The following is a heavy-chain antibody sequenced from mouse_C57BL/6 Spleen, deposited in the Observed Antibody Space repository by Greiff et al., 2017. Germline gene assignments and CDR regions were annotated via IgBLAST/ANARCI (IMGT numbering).Heavy chain of an antibody. CDR3: ARGLTGYFDV. D-gene: IGHD3-1*01. Sequence: QVQLQQSGAELVRPGTSVKVSCKASGYAFTNYLIEWVKQRPGQGLEWIGVINPGSGGTNYNEKFKGKATLTADKSSSTAYMQLSSLTSEDSAVYFCARGLTGYFDVWGTGTTVTVSS. J-gene: IGHJ1*03. CDR1: GYAFTNYL. CDR2: INPGSGGT. V-gene: IGHV1-54*01.